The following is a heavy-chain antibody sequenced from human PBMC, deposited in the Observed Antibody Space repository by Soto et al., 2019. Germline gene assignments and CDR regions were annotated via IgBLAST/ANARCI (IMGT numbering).Heavy chain of an antibody. D-gene: IGHD1-26*01. V-gene: IGHV3-23*01. Sequence: EVQLLESGGGLVQPGGSLRLSCAASGFTFSSYAMNWVRQAPGKGLEWVSAISGTGGGVYYADSVKGRFTISRDNSKKALYLQMRSLRAEDTDVYHCAKMSGATTLEYFHHWGQGTLVTVSS. CDR2: ISGTGGGV. CDR3: AKMSGATTLEYFHH. CDR1: GFTFSSYA. J-gene: IGHJ1*01.